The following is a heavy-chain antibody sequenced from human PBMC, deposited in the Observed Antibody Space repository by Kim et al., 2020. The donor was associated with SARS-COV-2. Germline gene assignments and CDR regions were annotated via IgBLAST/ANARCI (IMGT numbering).Heavy chain of an antibody. Sequence: DSVKGRFTISRDNSKNTLYLQMNSLRAEDTAVYYCAKVPNVVSRWYYFDYWGQGTLVTVSS. D-gene: IGHD2-8*02. V-gene: IGHV3-23*03. J-gene: IGHJ4*02. CDR3: AKVPNVVSRWYYFDY.